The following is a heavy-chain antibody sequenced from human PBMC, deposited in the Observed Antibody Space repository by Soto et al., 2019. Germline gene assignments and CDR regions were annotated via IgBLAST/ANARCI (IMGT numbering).Heavy chain of an antibody. J-gene: IGHJ5*02. CDR3: ARRNLPRSMTTVTFGAKWFDP. CDR2: IIPIFGTA. CDR1: GGTFSSYA. V-gene: IGHV1-69*12. Sequence: QVQLMQSGAEVKKPGSSVKVSCKASGGTFSSYAISWVRQAPGQGLEWMGGIIPIFGTANYAQKFQCRVTITADESKSTAYMEMSSLRSEDTAVYYCARRNLPRSMTTVTFGAKWFDPWGQGSLVTVSS. D-gene: IGHD4-17*01.